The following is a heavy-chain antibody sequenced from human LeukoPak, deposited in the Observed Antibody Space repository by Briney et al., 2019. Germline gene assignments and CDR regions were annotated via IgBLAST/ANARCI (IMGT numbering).Heavy chain of an antibody. V-gene: IGHV1-2*02. J-gene: IGHJ4*02. CDR3: ARVKSITMVRGVTADY. Sequence: ASVKVSCKASGYTFTSYGISWVRQAPGQGLEWMGWINPNSGGTNYAQKFQGRVTMTRDTSISTAYMELSRLRSDDTAVYYCARVKSITMVRGVTADYWGQGTLVTVSS. D-gene: IGHD3-10*01. CDR2: INPNSGGT. CDR1: GYTFTSYG.